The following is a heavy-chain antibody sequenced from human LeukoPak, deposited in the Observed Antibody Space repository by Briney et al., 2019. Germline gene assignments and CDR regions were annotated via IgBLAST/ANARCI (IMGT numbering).Heavy chain of an antibody. CDR3: ARDLHRVWYGFDF. J-gene: IGHJ4*02. V-gene: IGHV4-59*01. Sequence: SETLSLTCTVSGDSISDYYWSWLRQPPGKGLEWIGYINYRGNTNYNPSLKSRVTFSVDTSKNQFSLKVTSVTAADTAVYYCARDLHRVWYGFDFWGQGTLVTVSS. CDR1: GDSISDYY. D-gene: IGHD6-19*01. CDR2: INYRGNT.